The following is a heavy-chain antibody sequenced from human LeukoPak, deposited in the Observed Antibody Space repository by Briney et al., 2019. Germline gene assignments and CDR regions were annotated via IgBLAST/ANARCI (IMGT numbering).Heavy chain of an antibody. J-gene: IGHJ4*02. V-gene: IGHV3-9*01. CDR1: GFTFDDYA. CDR2: ISWNSGSI. D-gene: IGHD3-16*01. CDR3: ASGRYDYVWGSYNSLLHFDY. Sequence: PGRSLRLSCAASGFTFDDYAMPWVRQAPGKGLEWVSGISWNSGSIGYADSVKGRFTISRDNAKNSLYLQMNSLRAEDTALYYCASGRYDYVWGSYNSLLHFDYWGQGTLVTVSS.